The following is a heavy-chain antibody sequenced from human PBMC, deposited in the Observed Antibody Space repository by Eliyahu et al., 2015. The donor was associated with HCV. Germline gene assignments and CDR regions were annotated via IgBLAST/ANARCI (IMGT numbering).Heavy chain of an antibody. CDR1: GGSMSNYH. CDR2: IYYSGST. Sequence: QVQLQESGPGLVKPSETLSLTCXVSGGSMSNYHWSXIRQSPGKGLEWIGYIYYSGSTNXNPSLRSRVTISADTSKNQFSLKLSSATAADTAVYYCARLPIFGVVMDPLWFDPWGQGILVTVSS. CDR3: ARLPIFGVVMDPLWFDP. V-gene: IGHV4-59*01. D-gene: IGHD3-3*01. J-gene: IGHJ5*02.